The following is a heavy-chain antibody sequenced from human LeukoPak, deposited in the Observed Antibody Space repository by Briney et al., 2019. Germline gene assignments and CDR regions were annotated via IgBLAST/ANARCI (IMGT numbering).Heavy chain of an antibody. D-gene: IGHD3-16*02. CDR1: GFTFSSYA. CDR2: ISGSGGNT. Sequence: PGGPLRLSCAASGFTFSSYAMSWVRHAPGKGLEWVLDISGSGGNTYYADSVKGRFTMSRDNSKNTLYLQMNCMRAEDTAVYFCAKTVSGSHSYQGGDYWGQGTLVTVST. V-gene: IGHV3-23*01. CDR3: AKTVSGSHSYQGGDY. J-gene: IGHJ4*02.